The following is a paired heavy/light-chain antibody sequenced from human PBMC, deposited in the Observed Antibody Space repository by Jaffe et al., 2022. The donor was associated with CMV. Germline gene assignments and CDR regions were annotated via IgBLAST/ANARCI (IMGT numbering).Heavy chain of an antibody. Sequence: EVQLVESGGGLVKPGGSLRLSCAASGFTFSSYSMNWVRQAPGKGLEWVSSISTSSSYIYYADSVKGRFTISRDNAKNLLFLQMNSLRAEDTAVYYCAVGGYYYDSIGYYHYYFDYWGQGTLVTVSS. J-gene: IGHJ4*02. CDR1: GFTFSSYS. CDR3: AVGGYYYDSIGYYHYYFDY. V-gene: IGHV3-21*06. D-gene: IGHD3-22*01. CDR2: ISTSSSYI.
Light chain of an antibody. Sequence: QSALTQPASVSGSPGQSITISCTGTSSDVGGYNYVSWYQQHPGKAPKLIIFDVSNRPSGVSNRFSGSKSGNTASLTISGLQAEDEADYYCSSYTSSSTLWVFGGGTKLTVL. CDR1: SSDVGGYNY. V-gene: IGLV2-14*03. J-gene: IGLJ3*02. CDR2: DVS. CDR3: SSYTSSSTLWV.